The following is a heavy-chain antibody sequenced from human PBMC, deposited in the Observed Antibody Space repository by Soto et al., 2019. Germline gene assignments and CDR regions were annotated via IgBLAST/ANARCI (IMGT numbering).Heavy chain of an antibody. V-gene: IGHV3-21*01. Sequence: EVQLVESGGGLVKPGGSLRLSCAPSGFTFSSYSMNWFPQAPGKGLECVSSISSSSSYIDYADSVKGLFTISRDNAKNSLSVHMNSMRAEDTAVYYCSRGPNDYGAYVWGQGALVTVS. J-gene: IGHJ4*02. CDR2: ISSSSSYI. D-gene: IGHD4-17*01. CDR3: SRGPNDYGAYV. CDR1: GFTFSSYS.